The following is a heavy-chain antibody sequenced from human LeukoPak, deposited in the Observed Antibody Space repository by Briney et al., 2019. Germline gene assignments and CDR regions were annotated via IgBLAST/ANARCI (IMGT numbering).Heavy chain of an antibody. Sequence: GGSLRLSCAASGFTFSSYAMSWVRQAPGKGLEWVSAISVSGGGTFYADSVKGRFTISRDNSKNTLYLQMNSLRAEDTAVYYCARDRVGYYDSSGYSQLLYYFDYWGQGTLVTVSS. D-gene: IGHD3-22*01. V-gene: IGHV3-23*01. CDR1: GFTFSSYA. CDR2: ISVSGGGT. J-gene: IGHJ4*02. CDR3: ARDRVGYYDSSGYSQLLYYFDY.